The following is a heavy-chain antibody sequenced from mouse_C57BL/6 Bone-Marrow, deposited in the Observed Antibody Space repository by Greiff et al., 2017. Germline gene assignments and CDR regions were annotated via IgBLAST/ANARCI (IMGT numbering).Heavy chain of an antibody. D-gene: IGHD2-1*01. Sequence: EVQGVESGGDLVKPGGSLKLSCAASGFTFSSYGMSWVRQTPDKRLEWVATISSGGSYTYYPDSVKGRFTISRDNAKNTLYLQMSSLKSEDTAMYYCARRGNYVSAWFAYWGQGTLVTVSA. J-gene: IGHJ3*01. CDR1: GFTFSSYG. CDR2: ISSGGSYT. V-gene: IGHV5-6*01. CDR3: ARRGNYVSAWFAY.